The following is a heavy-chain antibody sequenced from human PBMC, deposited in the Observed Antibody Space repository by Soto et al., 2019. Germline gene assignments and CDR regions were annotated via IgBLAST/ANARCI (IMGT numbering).Heavy chain of an antibody. CDR1: GYTFTSYG. CDR2: ISAYNGNT. D-gene: IGHD2-15*01. Sequence: QVQLVQSGAEVKKPGASVKVSCKASGYTFTSYGISWVRQAPGQGLEWMGWISAYNGNTSYAQKLQGRVTMTPDASTSTAYMELRSLRSDDTAVYYCARETVVAATLPAEFDYWGQGTLVTVSS. CDR3: ARETVVAATLPAEFDY. V-gene: IGHV1-18*04. J-gene: IGHJ4*02.